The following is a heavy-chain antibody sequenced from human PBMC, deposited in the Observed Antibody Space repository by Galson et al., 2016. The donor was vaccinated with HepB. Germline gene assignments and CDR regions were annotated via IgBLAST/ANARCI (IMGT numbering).Heavy chain of an antibody. Sequence: SLRLSCAASGFTFSNHAMTWVRQSPGKGLEWVSVIGGDGSPTYYADSVKGRFTISRDNTKNSVYLQMNSLRVEDTAVYYCARLQYGDYGAFDIWGQGTMLTVSS. J-gene: IGHJ3*02. V-gene: IGHV3-48*01. D-gene: IGHD4-17*01. CDR1: GFTFSNHA. CDR3: ARLQYGDYGAFDI. CDR2: IGGDGSPT.